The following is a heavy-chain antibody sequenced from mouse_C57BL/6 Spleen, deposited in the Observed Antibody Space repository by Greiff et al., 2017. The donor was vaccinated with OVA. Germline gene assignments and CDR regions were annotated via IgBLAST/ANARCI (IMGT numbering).Heavy chain of an antibody. Sequence: QVQLQQPGAELVKPGASVKLSCKASGYTFTSYWMQWVKQRPGQGLEWIGEIDPSDSYTNYNQKFKGKATLTVDTSSSTAYMQLSSLTSEDSAVYYCARKGGRGFADWGQGTLVTVSA. CDR3: ARKGGRGFAD. V-gene: IGHV1-50*01. CDR1: GYTFTSYW. D-gene: IGHD3-3*01. J-gene: IGHJ3*01. CDR2: IDPSDSYT.